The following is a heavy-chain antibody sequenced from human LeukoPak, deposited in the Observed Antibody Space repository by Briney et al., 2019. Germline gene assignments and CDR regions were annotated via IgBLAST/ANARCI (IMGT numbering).Heavy chain of an antibody. CDR3: ARIGKGYCSSTSCSNTFDP. Sequence: ASVKVSCKVSGYTLTELSMHWVRQAPGKGLEWMGGFDPEDGETIYAQKFQGRVTITADESTSTAYMELSSLRSEDTAVYYCARIGKGYCSSTSCSNTFDPWGQGTLVTVSS. J-gene: IGHJ5*02. V-gene: IGHV1-24*01. CDR2: FDPEDGET. CDR1: GYTLTELS. D-gene: IGHD2-2*01.